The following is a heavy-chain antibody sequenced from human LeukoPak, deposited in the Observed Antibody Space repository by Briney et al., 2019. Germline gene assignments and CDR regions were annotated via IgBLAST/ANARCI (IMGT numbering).Heavy chain of an antibody. J-gene: IGHJ4*02. D-gene: IGHD1-1*01. CDR1: GYTFTGYY. CDR2: INPNSGGT. Sequence: ASVKVSCKASGYTFTGYYLHWVRLAPGQGLXXXGWINPNSGGTNYAQKFQGRVTMTRDTSISTAYMELSRLRSDDTAVYYCARSNDVNLFGYWGQGSLVTVPS. CDR3: ARSNDVNLFGY. V-gene: IGHV1-2*02.